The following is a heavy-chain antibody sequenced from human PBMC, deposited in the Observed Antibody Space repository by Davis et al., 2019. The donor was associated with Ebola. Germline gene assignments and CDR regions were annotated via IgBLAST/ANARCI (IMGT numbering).Heavy chain of an antibody. CDR1: GFTFSSYG. CDR3: AKSNYDILTGYHDVFHI. Sequence: PGGSLRLSCEASGFTFSSYGMHWVRQAPGKGLEWVAVISHDGSNKYYADSVKGRFTISRDNPKNTLYLQMNSLRAEDTALYYCAKSNYDILTGYHDVFHIWGQGTMVTVSS. CDR2: ISHDGSNK. V-gene: IGHV3-30*18. J-gene: IGHJ3*02. D-gene: IGHD3-9*01.